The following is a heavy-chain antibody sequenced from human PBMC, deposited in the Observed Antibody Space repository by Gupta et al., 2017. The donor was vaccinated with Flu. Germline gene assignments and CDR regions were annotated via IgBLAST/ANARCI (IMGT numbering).Heavy chain of an antibody. V-gene: IGHV3-15*01. Sequence: DVQLVESGGGLVKPGGALRLSCAASGFHFSTPWPRWVPQAPGQGLAWVGRIKSKTDGGTTDYAAPVKGRFTISRYDSKNTLDLQMNSLKTEDTAVYYCTTDPVDVVVPAAGGRDVWGQGTTVTVSS. J-gene: IGHJ6*02. CDR3: TTDPVDVVVPAAGGRDV. CDR2: IKSKTDGGTT. CDR1: GFHFSTPW. D-gene: IGHD2-2*01.